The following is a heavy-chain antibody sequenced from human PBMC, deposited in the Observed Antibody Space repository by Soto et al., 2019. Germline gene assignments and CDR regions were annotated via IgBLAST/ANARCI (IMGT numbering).Heavy chain of an antibody. V-gene: IGHV4-39*07. D-gene: IGHD2-15*01. J-gene: IGHJ4*02. Sequence: SETLSLTCTVSGGSISSSSSYWGWIRQPPGKGLEWIGEIYHSGSSYYNPSLKSRVTISVDTSKNQFFLKLNSVTAADTGVYFCARYLIVERATWYFDYWGQGTPVTVSS. CDR1: GGSISSSSSY. CDR3: ARYLIVERATWYFDY. CDR2: IYHSGSS.